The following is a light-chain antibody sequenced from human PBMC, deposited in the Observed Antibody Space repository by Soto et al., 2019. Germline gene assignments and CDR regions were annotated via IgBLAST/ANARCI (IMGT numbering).Light chain of an antibody. J-gene: IGKJ2*01. V-gene: IGKV3-20*01. CDR1: QSVSSSY. Sequence: EIVLTQSPGTLSLSPGERATLSCRASQSVSSSYLAWYQQKPGQAPRLLIYGASSRATGIPDRFSGSGSGTAFTLTISRLEPEDFAVYYCQQYSNSPYTFGQGTKLEIK. CDR2: GAS. CDR3: QQYSNSPYT.